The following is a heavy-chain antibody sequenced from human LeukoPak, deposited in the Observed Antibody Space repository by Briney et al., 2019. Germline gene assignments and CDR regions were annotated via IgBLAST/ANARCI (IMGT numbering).Heavy chain of an antibody. Sequence: GRSLRLSCAASGFTFSSYGMHWVRQAPGKGLEWVAVIWYDGSNKYYADSVKGRFTISRDNSKSTLYLQMNSLRAEDTAVYYCARDLQDYYYYGMDVWGQGTTVTVSS. CDR1: GFTFSSYG. CDR3: ARDLQDYYYYGMDV. V-gene: IGHV3-33*01. CDR2: IWYDGSNK. J-gene: IGHJ6*02. D-gene: IGHD4-11*01.